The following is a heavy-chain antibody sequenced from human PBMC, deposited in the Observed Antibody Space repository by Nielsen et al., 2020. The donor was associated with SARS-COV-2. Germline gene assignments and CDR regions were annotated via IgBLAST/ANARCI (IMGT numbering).Heavy chain of an antibody. CDR1: GFTFDDYA. J-gene: IGHJ6*03. D-gene: IGHD5-18*01. V-gene: IGHV3-9*01. CDR3: ARGGLSGYSYGRTRPYYYYYMDV. CDR2: ISWNSGSI. Sequence: GGSLRLSCAASGFTFDDYAMHWVRQAPGKGLEWVSGISWNSGSIGYADSVKGRFTISRDNAKNSLYLQMNSLRAEDTAVYYCARGGLSGYSYGRTRPYYYYYMDVWAKGPRSPSP.